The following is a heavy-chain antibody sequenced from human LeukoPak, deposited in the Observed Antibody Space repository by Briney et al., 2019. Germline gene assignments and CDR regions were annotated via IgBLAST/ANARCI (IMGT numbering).Heavy chain of an antibody. Sequence: PSETLSLTSAVYGGSFSGYYWSWIRQPPGQELKWMGEINHSGSTNYNPSLKSRVIISVDTSKNQFSLKLSSVTGADPAVYDCARVVGTAMVPCDYWGQGTLVTVSS. CDR2: INHSGST. CDR1: GGSFSGYY. J-gene: IGHJ4*02. CDR3: ARVVGTAMVPCDY. D-gene: IGHD5-18*01. V-gene: IGHV4-34*01.